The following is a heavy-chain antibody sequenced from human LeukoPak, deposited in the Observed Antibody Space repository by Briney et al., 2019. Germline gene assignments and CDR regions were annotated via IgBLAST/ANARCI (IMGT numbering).Heavy chain of an antibody. CDR2: IIPIFGTA. D-gene: IGHD5-18*01. CDR3: ARGFRGYSYARGGAFDI. CDR1: GGTFSSYA. J-gene: IGHJ3*02. V-gene: IGHV1-69*05. Sequence: GASVKVSCKASGGTFSSYAISWVRQAPGQGLEWMGRIIPIFGTANYAQKFQGRVTITTDESTSTAYMELSSLRSEDTAVYYCARGFRGYSYARGGAFDIWGQGTMVTVSS.